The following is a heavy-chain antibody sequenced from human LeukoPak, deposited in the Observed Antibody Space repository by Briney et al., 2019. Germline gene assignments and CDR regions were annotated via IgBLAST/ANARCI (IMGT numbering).Heavy chain of an antibody. V-gene: IGHV4-59*01. J-gene: IGHJ3*02. CDR3: ARGVVADAFDI. Sequence: PSETLSLTCTVSGGSISSYYWSWIRQPPGKGLEWIGYIYYSGSTNYNPSLKSRVTISVDTSKNQFSLKLSSVTAADTAVYYCARGVVADAFDIRGQGTMVTVSS. CDR1: GGSISSYY. CDR2: IYYSGST. D-gene: IGHD2-15*01.